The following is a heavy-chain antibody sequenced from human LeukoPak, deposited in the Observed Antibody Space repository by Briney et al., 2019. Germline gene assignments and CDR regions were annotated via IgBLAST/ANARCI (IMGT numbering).Heavy chain of an antibody. V-gene: IGHV3-53*01. CDR1: GVTVGTNS. J-gene: IGHJ1*01. Sequence: GGSLRRSCAASGVTVGTNSMSWARQSPGKGLEWGSVIYSGGSTYNADSVNGRFTVSRDNSRNTLFLQMNTLRAEDTALYFCASAREYCGSSECYDYFQRWGQGTLVIVSS. CDR3: ASAREYCGSSECYDYFQR. CDR2: IYSGGST. D-gene: IGHD2-2*01.